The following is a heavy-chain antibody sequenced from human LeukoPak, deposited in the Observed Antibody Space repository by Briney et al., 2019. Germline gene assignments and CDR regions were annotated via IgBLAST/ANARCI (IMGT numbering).Heavy chain of an antibody. CDR2: ISSSSSAI. D-gene: IGHD7-27*01. CDR1: GFTFNSHH. Sequence: GWSLRLSCAAPGFTFNSHHMNWVRQAAGKGLEWVSYISSSSSAIYYADSVKGRFTMSRDNAKNSLYRQMNSLRDEDTAVYYCARDRPNWGIDCWGQGTLVTVSS. V-gene: IGHV3-48*02. J-gene: IGHJ4*02. CDR3: ARDRPNWGIDC.